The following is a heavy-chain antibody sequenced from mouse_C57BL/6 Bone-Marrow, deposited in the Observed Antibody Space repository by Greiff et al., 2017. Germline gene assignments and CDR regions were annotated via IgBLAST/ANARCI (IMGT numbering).Heavy chain of an antibody. CDR3: ARRVPARYFDV. J-gene: IGHJ1*03. CDR2: IDPSDSYT. CDR1: GYTFTSYW. V-gene: IGHV1-50*01. Sequence: QVQLQQPGAELVKPGASVKLSCKASGYTFTSYWMQWVKQRPGQGLEWIGEIDPSDSYTNYNQKFKGKATLTVDTSSSTAYMQLSSLTAEDSAVYYCARRVPARYFDVWGTGTTVTVSS.